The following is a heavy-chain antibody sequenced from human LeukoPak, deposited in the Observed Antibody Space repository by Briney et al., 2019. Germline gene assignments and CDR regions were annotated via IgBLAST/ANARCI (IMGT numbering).Heavy chain of an antibody. CDR3: AREGPGELPN. J-gene: IGHJ4*02. CDR1: GYTFTNYT. V-gene: IGHV7-4-1*02. Sequence: GASVKVSCKASGYTFTNYTINWVRLAPGQGLEWMGWIDTNTGNPTYAQGFTGRFVFSLDTSVSTAYLQISSLKAEDTAVYYCAREGPGELPNWGQGTLVTVSS. CDR2: IDTNTGNP. D-gene: IGHD1-26*01.